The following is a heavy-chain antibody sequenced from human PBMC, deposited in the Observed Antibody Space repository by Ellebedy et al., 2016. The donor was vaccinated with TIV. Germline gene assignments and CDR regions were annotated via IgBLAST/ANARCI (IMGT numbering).Heavy chain of an antibody. CDR1: GDSITDYF. CDR3: ARGSRDGDNFFFDY. D-gene: IGHD5-24*01. Sequence: SETLSLTCTVSGDSITDYFWTWIRQPPGKGLEWIGYSYDTGSTNYSPSHKSRITMSVDTSNSQFSLILTSVTAADTAVYFCARGSRDGDNFFFDYWGQGALVSVSS. V-gene: IGHV4-59*01. CDR2: SYDTGST. J-gene: IGHJ4*02.